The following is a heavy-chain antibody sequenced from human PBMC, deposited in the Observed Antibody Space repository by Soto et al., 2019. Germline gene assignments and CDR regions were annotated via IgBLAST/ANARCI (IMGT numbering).Heavy chain of an antibody. CDR2: IRGEDYGRTT. CDR1: GLSFGIYT. V-gene: IGHV3-49*03. J-gene: IGHJ4*02. D-gene: IGHD2-2*01. Sequence: SLRLSCSASGLSFGIYTISWFRQAPGKWLEWVGVIRGEDYGRTTGYAASEKGRFTISRDDSKGIAYLQMNSLKTEDTAVYYCCSPNPSYATSLYYFDNWGQGTLVTVSS. CDR3: CSPNPSYATSLYYFDN.